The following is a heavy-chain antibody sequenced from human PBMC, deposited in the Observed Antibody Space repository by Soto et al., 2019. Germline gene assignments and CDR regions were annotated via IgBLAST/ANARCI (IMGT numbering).Heavy chain of an antibody. CDR2: ISAYNGNT. V-gene: IGHV1-18*03. CDR3: ARDLIVGATPPYYFDY. CDR1: GYTFTSYG. D-gene: IGHD1-26*01. Sequence: QVQLVQSGAEVKKPGASVKVSCKASGYTFTSYGVSWVRQAPGLGLEWMGWISAYNGNTNYAQKLQGRVTMTTDTSTSTAYMELKSLRSDDLAVYYCARDLIVGATPPYYFDYWGQGTLVTVSS. J-gene: IGHJ4*02.